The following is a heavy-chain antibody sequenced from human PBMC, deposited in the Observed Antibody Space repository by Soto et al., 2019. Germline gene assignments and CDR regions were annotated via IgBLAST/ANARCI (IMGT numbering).Heavy chain of an antibody. CDR2: ISSGRVTV. Sequence: EVQLVESGGGLVQPGGSLRLSCVASGFTFSSYGVNWVRQAPGKGLEWVSYISSGRVTVSYADSVKGRFTISRDNAMNSLYLQMNSLRAEDTAVYYCARGGAARADCWGQGTLVAVSS. CDR1: GFTFSSYG. D-gene: IGHD3-10*01. J-gene: IGHJ4*02. CDR3: ARGGAARADC. V-gene: IGHV3-48*01.